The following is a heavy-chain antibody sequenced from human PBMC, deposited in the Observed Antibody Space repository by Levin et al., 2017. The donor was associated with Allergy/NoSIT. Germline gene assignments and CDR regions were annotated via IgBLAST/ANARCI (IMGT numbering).Heavy chain of an antibody. J-gene: IGHJ3*02. CDR1: GFTVSSNY. CDR3: ASRTSQNHAAASDAFDI. CDR2: IYSGGST. Sequence: GGSLRLSCAASGFTVSSNYMSWVRQAPGKGLEWVSVIYSGGSTYYADSVKGRFTISRDNSKNTLYLQMNSLRAEDTAVYYCASRTSQNHAAASDAFDIWGQGTMVTVSS. V-gene: IGHV3-53*01. D-gene: IGHD2-2*01.